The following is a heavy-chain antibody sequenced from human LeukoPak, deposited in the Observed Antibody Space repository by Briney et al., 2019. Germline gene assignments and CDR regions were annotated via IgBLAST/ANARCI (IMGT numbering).Heavy chain of an antibody. Sequence: GGSLRLSCAASGFTFSSYAMHWVRQAPGKGLEWVAVISYDGSNKYYADSVKGRFTISRDNSKNTLYLQMNSLRAEDTAVYYCAKEGRIWFGELLTIDYWGQGTLVTVSS. CDR1: GFTFSSYA. D-gene: IGHD3-10*01. J-gene: IGHJ4*02. CDR3: AKEGRIWFGELLTIDY. V-gene: IGHV3-30-3*01. CDR2: ISYDGSNK.